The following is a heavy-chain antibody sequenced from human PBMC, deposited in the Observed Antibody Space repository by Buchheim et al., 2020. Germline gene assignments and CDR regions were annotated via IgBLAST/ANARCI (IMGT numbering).Heavy chain of an antibody. V-gene: IGHV4-34*01. D-gene: IGHD1-26*01. Sequence: QVQLQQWGAGLLKPSETLSLTCAVYGGSFSGYYWSWIRQPPGKGLEWIGEINHSGSTNYNPSLKSRVTISVDTSKNQFSPKLTSVTAADTAVYYCARRKSGSSFIDYWGQGTL. CDR3: ARRKSGSSFIDY. J-gene: IGHJ4*02. CDR1: GGSFSGYY. CDR2: INHSGST.